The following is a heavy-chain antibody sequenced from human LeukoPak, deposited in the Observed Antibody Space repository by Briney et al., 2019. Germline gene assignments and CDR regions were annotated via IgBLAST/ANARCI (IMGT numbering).Heavy chain of an antibody. CDR3: ARGYSCSDDFDY. V-gene: IGHV3-23*01. J-gene: IGHJ4*02. CDR1: GFTFSSYA. Sequence: GGSLRLSCAASGFTFSSYAMSWVRQAPGKGLEWVSAISGSGGSTYYADSVKGRFTISRDNAKNSLYLQMNSLRAEDTAVYYCARGYSCSDDFDYWGQGTLVTVSS. CDR2: ISGSGGST. D-gene: IGHD6-13*01.